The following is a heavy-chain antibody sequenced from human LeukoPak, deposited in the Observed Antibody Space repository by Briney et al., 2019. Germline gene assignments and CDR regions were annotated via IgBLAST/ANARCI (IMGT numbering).Heavy chain of an antibody. D-gene: IGHD6-19*01. J-gene: IGHJ4*02. V-gene: IGHV4-4*02. CDR2: IYHSGST. CDR3: ARVTVAVAGITTYYFDY. Sequence: SGTLSLTCAVSGGSISSSNWWSWVRQPPGKGPEWIGEIYHSGSTNYNPSLKSRVTISVDKSKNQFSLKLSSVTAADTAVYYCARVTVAVAGITTYYFDYWGQGTLVTVSS. CDR1: GGSISSSNW.